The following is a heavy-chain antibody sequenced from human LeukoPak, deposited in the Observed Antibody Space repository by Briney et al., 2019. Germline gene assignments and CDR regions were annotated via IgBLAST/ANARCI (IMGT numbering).Heavy chain of an antibody. J-gene: IGHJ3*02. V-gene: IGHV4-38-2*02. CDR1: GYSISSGYY. Sequence: SETLSLTCTVSGYSISSGYYWGWIRQPPGKGLEWIGEINHSGSTNYNPSLKSRVTISVDTSKNQFSLKLSSVTAANTAVYYCALLGAGYAFDIWGQGTMVTVSS. CDR3: ALLGAGYAFDI. CDR2: INHSGST. D-gene: IGHD3-16*01.